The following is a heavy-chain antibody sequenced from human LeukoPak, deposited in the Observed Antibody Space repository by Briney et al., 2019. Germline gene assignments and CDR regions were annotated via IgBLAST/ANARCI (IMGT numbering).Heavy chain of an antibody. CDR2: ISSSSSYI. J-gene: IGHJ4*02. CDR1: GFTFSSYN. D-gene: IGHD5-12*01. Sequence: PGGSLTLSCAASGFTFSSYNRNWVRQAPGKGLEWVSSISSSSSYIYYADSVKGRFTISRDNAKNSLYLQMNSLRAEDTAVYYCARGGYDYFDYWGQGTLVTVSS. V-gene: IGHV3-21*01. CDR3: ARGGYDYFDY.